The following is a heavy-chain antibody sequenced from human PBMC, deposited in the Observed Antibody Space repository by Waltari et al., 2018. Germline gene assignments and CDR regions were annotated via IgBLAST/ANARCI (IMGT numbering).Heavy chain of an antibody. CDR3: ARGYCSGDSCSVYFDH. D-gene: IGHD2-15*01. CDR1: GGSFSGSY. CDR2: INHSGST. Sequence: QVQLQQWGAGLLKPSETLSLPCAVYGGSFSGSYWSWIRQPPGKGLEWIGEINHSGSTNYNPSLKSRVTISVDTSKNQFSLKVNSVTAADTAVYYCARGYCSGDSCSVYFDHWGQGTLVTVSS. V-gene: IGHV4-34*02. J-gene: IGHJ4*02.